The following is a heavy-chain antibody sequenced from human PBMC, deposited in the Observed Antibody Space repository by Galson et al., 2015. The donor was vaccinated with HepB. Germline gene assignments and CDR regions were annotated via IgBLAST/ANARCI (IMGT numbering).Heavy chain of an antibody. CDR2: IIPIFGTA. CDR3: ASPNEDSSSSGYFDL. CDR1: GGTFSSYA. D-gene: IGHD6-6*01. J-gene: IGHJ2*01. Sequence: SVKVSCKASGGTFSSYAISWVRQAPGQGLEWMGGIIPIFGTANYAQKFQGRVTITADKSTSTAYMELSSLRSEDTAVYYCASPNEDSSSSGYFDLWGRGTLVTVSS. V-gene: IGHV1-69*06.